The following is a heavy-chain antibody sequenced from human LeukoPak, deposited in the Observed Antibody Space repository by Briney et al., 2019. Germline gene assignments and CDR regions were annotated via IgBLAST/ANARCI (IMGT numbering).Heavy chain of an antibody. CDR3: ARDFSVVAAYMVYYYYGMDV. V-gene: IGHV1-2*02. J-gene: IGHJ6*02. Sequence: GASVKVSCKASGYTFTGYYMHWVRQAPGQGLEWMGWINPNSGGTNYAQKFQGRVTMTRDTSISTAYMELSRLRSDDTAVYYCARDFSVVAAYMVYYYYGMDVWGQGTTVTVSS. CDR2: INPNSGGT. D-gene: IGHD2-15*01. CDR1: GYTFTGYY.